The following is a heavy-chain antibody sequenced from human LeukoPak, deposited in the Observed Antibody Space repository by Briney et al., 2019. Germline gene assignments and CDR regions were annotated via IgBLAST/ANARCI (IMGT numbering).Heavy chain of an antibody. CDR2: MYYTGST. J-gene: IGHJ4*02. CDR1: GASITSNSYY. Sequence: PSESLSLTCNVSGASITSNSYYWGWIRQPPGKGLEWIGSMYYTGSTYYKPSLKSRVTISADTSRNQFSLTLSSVSAADTDTYYCARHHYMLEPKWGQGTLVSVSP. D-gene: IGHD2-8*01. CDR3: ARHHYMLEPK. V-gene: IGHV4-39*01.